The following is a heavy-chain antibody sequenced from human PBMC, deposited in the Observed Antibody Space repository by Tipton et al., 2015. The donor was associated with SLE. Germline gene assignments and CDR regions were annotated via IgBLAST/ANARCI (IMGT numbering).Heavy chain of an antibody. CDR1: GYTFTTHG. J-gene: IGHJ4*02. V-gene: IGHV1-18*01. CDR3: ALSSVAATQAY. CDR2: ISAYNGNT. Sequence: QSGPEVKKPGASVKVSCKTSGYTFTTHGISWVRQAPGQGLEWMGWISAYNGNTDYAQKLQGRVTMTTDTSTSTAYMELRSLRSDDTAVYYCALSSVAATQAYWGQGTLVTVSS. D-gene: IGHD6-13*01.